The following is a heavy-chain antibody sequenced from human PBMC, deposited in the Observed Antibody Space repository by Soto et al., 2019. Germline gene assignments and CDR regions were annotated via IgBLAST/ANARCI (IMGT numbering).Heavy chain of an antibody. J-gene: IGHJ4*02. Sequence: SETLSLTCTVSVGSINNYYWSWFRQPPGKGLEWIGYIYYSGSTSYNPSLKSRVTISVDTSMNQFSLKLSSVTAADKAVYYCARVGSGYYTCFDYWGQGTLVTASS. CDR1: VGSINNYY. CDR2: IYYSGST. CDR3: ARVGSGYYTCFDY. V-gene: IGHV4-59*01. D-gene: IGHD3-3*01.